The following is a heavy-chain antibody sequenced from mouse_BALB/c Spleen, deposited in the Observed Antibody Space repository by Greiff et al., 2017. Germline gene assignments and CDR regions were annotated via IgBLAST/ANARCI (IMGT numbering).Heavy chain of an antibody. V-gene: IGHV6-6*02. CDR1: GFTFSNYW. CDR2: IRLKSNNYAT. CDR3: TRDGSSYGSYFDY. J-gene: IGHJ2*01. D-gene: IGHD1-1*01. Sequence: EVKVEESGGGLVQPGGSMKLSCVASGFTFSNYWMNWVRQSPEKGLEWVAEIRLKSNNYATHYAESVKGRFTISRDDSKSSVYLQMNNLRAEDTGIYYCTRDGSSYGSYFDYWGQGTTLTVSS.